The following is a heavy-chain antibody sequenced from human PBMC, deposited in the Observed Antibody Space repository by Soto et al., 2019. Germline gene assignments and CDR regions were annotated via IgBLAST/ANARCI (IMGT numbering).Heavy chain of an antibody. V-gene: IGHV3-11*06. CDR2: SSNSGSFT. CDR3: VRSGDIYNLLDY. D-gene: IGHD2-21*02. CDR1: GFTFSDHY. Sequence: VQLVESGGDLVKPGGSLRLSCAASGFTFSDHYMSWIRQAPGKGLEWIGYSSNSGSFTRYADSVKGRFSISRDNAKNSLYLQINSLRGDDTAIYYCVRSGDIYNLLDYWGQGTPVTVSS. J-gene: IGHJ4*02.